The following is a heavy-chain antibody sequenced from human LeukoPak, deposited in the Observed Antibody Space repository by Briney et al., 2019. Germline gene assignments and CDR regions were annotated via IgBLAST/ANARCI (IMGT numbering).Heavy chain of an antibody. CDR3: ARDIAVTNFDY. V-gene: IGHV1-18*01. CDR1: GYTFSSYG. CDR2: ISANNGNT. J-gene: IGHJ4*02. Sequence: ASVKVSCKASGYTFSSYGISWVRQAPGQGLEWMGWISANNGNTDYAQKLQGRVTLTTDTSTNTAYMELRSPRSDDTAVYYCARDIAVTNFDYWGQGTLVTVSS. D-gene: IGHD4-17*01.